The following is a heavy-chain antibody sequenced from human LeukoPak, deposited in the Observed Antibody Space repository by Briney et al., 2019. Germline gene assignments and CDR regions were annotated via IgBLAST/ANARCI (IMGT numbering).Heavy chain of an antibody. J-gene: IGHJ4*02. CDR1: GGSVSSGSYY. Sequence: PSETLSLTCTVSGGSVSSGSYYWRWIRQPPGKGLEWIGYIYYSGSTNYNPSLKSRVTISVDTSKNQFSLKLSSVTAADTAVYYCARSRRYYDILTGAHTLYYFDYWGQGTLVTVSS. D-gene: IGHD3-9*01. CDR3: ARSRRYYDILTGAHTLYYFDY. V-gene: IGHV4-61*01. CDR2: IYYSGST.